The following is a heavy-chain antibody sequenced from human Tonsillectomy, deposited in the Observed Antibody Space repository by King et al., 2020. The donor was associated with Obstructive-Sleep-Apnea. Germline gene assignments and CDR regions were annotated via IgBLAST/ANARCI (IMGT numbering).Heavy chain of an antibody. V-gene: IGHV4-39*07. CDR1: GGSISSSSFY. CDR2: IYYSGST. D-gene: IGHD3-22*01. CDR3: ARIIDMRPAYYDSSGYSLAFAY. J-gene: IGHJ4*02. Sequence: QLQESGPGLVKPSETLSLTCTVSGGSISSSSFYWGWIRQPPGKGLEWIGNIYYSGSTYYNPSLKSRVTITVDTSKNQLSLKLSSVTAEDTAVDYCARIIDMRPAYYDSSGYSLAFAYWGQGTLVTVSS.